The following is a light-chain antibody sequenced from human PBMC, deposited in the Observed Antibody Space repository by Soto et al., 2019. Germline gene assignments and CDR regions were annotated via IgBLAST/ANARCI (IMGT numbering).Light chain of an antibody. J-gene: IGLJ2*01. CDR2: EVV. CDR3: CSYAGRDTFVL. Sequence: QSALTQPPSASGSPGQSVTISCTGTKNDVGFYDFVSWYQHHPGKAPRLIIYEVVQRPSGVPDRFSGSKSGNTASLTVSGLQAADEADYSCCSYAGRDTFVLFGGGTKLTVL. CDR1: KNDVGFYDF. V-gene: IGLV2-8*01.